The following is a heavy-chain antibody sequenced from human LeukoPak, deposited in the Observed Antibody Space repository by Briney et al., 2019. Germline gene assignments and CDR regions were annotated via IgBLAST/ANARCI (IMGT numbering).Heavy chain of an antibody. V-gene: IGHV4-34*01. J-gene: IGHJ4*02. CDR1: GGSFSGYY. CDR2: IYYSGST. Sequence: PSETLSLTCAVYGGSFSGYYWSWIRQPPGKGLEWIGSIYYSGSTYYNPSLRGRVTISVDTSKNQFSLRLSSVTAADTAVYYCASIRVDSGYDSFDCWGQGTLVTVSS. D-gene: IGHD5-12*01. CDR3: ASIRVDSGYDSFDC.